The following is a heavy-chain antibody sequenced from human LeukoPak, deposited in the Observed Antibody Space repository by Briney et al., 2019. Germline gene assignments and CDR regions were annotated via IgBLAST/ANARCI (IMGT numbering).Heavy chain of an antibody. CDR1: GYTFNDYY. J-gene: IGHJ4*02. CDR3: ARVEAVAGTSNY. Sequence: RGSVKVSCKASGYTFNDYYMHWVRQAPGKGLEWMGWINSNSGGKNYAETVQGRVTMTRDTSISTVYMEMNRLRYDDTDVYYCARVEAVAGTSNYGGQGTLFTVSA. CDR2: INSNSGGK. V-gene: IGHV1-2*02. D-gene: IGHD6-19*01.